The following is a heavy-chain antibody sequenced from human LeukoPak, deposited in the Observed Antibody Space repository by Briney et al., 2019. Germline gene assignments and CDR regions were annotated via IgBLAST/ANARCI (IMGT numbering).Heavy chain of an antibody. J-gene: IGHJ6*02. CDR1: GITFSSHW. Sequence: PGGSLRLSCAASGITFSSHWMHWVRQAPGKGLEWVSRIKDDGSIINYADSVKGRFTISRDNAKNTLYLQMNSLRAEDTAMYFCSGANYGRNGMDVWGQGTTVTVSS. D-gene: IGHD1-26*01. V-gene: IGHV3-74*01. CDR2: IKDDGSII. CDR3: SGANYGRNGMDV.